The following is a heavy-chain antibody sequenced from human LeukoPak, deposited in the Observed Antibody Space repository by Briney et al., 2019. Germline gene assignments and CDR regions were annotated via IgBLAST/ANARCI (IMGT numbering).Heavy chain of an antibody. CDR2: IGDSGSST. CDR3: ARRPYAGAFDI. Sequence: GGSPRLSCAASGFTFSKYAMGWVRQVPGKGLEWVSSIGDSGSSTYYADSVKGRFIISRDNSKNTLYLQMSSLRVEDTAIYYCARRPYAGAFDIWGQGTMVTVSS. D-gene: IGHD4-17*01. V-gene: IGHV3-23*01. J-gene: IGHJ3*02. CDR1: GFTFSKYA.